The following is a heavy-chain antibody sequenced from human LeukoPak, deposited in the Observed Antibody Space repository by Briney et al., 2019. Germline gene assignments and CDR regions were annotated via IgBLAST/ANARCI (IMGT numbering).Heavy chain of an antibody. D-gene: IGHD6-6*01. CDR2: ISAYNGNT. Sequence: GASVKVSCKASGYTFTSYDIHWVRQATGQGLEWMGWISAYNGNTNYAQKLQGGVTMTTDTSTSTAYMELRSLRSDDTAVYYCARGEYSSSSEAFDIWGQGTMVTVSS. V-gene: IGHV1-18*01. CDR1: GYTFTSYD. CDR3: ARGEYSSSSEAFDI. J-gene: IGHJ3*02.